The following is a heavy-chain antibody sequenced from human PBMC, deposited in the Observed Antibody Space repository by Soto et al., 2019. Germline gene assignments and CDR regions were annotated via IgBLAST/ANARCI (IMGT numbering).Heavy chain of an antibody. CDR1: GFTFSYYW. J-gene: IGHJ3*01. CDR3: ARGDRGAFDL. V-gene: IGHV3-74*01. CDR2: IHSDGSST. Sequence: EVQLVESGGGLVRPGGSPRLSCAASGFTFSYYWMHWVRQAPGKGLVWVSRIHSDGSSTTYADFVKGRFIISRDNARNTVDLQMNSVRVEDTAVHYCARGDRGAFDLWGQGTVVTVSS. D-gene: IGHD1-26*01.